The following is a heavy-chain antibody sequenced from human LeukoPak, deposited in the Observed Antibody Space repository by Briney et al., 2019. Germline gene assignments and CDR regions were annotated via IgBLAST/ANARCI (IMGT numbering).Heavy chain of an antibody. V-gene: IGHV4-59*01. D-gene: IGHD1-14*01. Sequence: PSETLSLTCTVSGGSISTYYWSWLRQPPGKGLEWIGYVYYSGSTNYNPSLKSRVTISADTSKNQFSLRLTSVTAADTAVYYCARGLNNRKSGRRFDVFEIWGQGTMVTVSS. CDR2: VYYSGST. CDR3: ARGLNNRKSGRRFDVFEI. CDR1: GGSISTYY. J-gene: IGHJ3*02.